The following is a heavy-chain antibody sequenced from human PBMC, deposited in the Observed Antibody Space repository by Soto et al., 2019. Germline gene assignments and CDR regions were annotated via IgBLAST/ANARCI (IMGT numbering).Heavy chain of an antibody. CDR3: ASRAARDY. D-gene: IGHD6-6*01. CDR2: IYDSGSV. J-gene: IGHJ4*02. CDR1: GGSITSGGAY. V-gene: IGHV4-31*03. Sequence: QVQLQESGPGLVKPSQTLSLTCTVSGGSITSGGAYWSWIRQHPGKGLEWLGYIYDSGSVYYNPSLKSRVTISVDTSKNQFSRRLISVTAADAAVDYCASRAARDYWGQGTLVTVSS.